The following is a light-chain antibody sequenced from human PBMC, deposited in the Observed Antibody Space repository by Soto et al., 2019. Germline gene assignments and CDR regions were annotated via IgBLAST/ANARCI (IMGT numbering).Light chain of an antibody. CDR2: KSS. CDR3: PLYNSYSEA. CDR1: QTNSSC. J-gene: IGKJ1*01. V-gene: IGKV1-5*03. Sequence: IQTNQYPTTMAVCRGKRDTITFRSSQTNSSCLALYQQKRGKAAKLLIYKSSTLKNWVPSRFSGSGSGTEFTLTFSSLQPDDFATDYCPLYNSYSEAFGQGSKV.